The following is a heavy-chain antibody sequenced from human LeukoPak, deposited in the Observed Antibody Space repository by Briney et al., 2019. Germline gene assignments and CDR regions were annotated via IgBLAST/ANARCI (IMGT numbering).Heavy chain of an antibody. J-gene: IGHJ3*02. CDR3: ARDRGYGDPIDAFDI. Sequence: ASVKVSCKASGGTFSSYAISWVRQAPGQGLEWMGGIIPMFGTANYAQKLQGRVTITADKSTSTAYMELSSLRSEDTAVYYCARDRGYGDPIDAFDIWGQGTMVTVSS. CDR1: GGTFSSYA. V-gene: IGHV1-69*06. D-gene: IGHD4-17*01. CDR2: IIPMFGTA.